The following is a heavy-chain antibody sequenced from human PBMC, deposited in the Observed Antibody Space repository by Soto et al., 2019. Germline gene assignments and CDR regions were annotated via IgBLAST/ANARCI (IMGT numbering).Heavy chain of an antibody. V-gene: IGHV1-18*01. J-gene: IGHJ6*02. CDR1: GYTFTSYG. Sequence: VQLVQSGAEVKKPGASVKVSCKASGYTFTSYGISWVRQAPGQGLEWMGWTSIYNGNTNYAQKLQGRVTMTTDTSTSTAYMDPRSLRSDDTAVYYCARTAMVTYYYYGMDVWGQGTTVTVSS. CDR2: TSIYNGNT. D-gene: IGHD5-18*01. CDR3: ARTAMVTYYYYGMDV.